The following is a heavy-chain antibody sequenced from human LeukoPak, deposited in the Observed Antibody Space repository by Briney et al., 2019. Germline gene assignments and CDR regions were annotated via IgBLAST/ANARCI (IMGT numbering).Heavy chain of an antibody. CDR2: VYHTGIS. J-gene: IGHJ4*02. Sequence: PSETLSLTCTVSGGSVSRSPYYWGWIRQPPGKGLEWIGEVYHTGISNYKPSLKSRVTLSLDTSKNQFSLKLSSVTAADTAVYYCARNYYDSSGYLPDWGQGTLVTVSS. CDR1: GGSVSRSPYY. V-gene: IGHV4-39*01. D-gene: IGHD3-22*01. CDR3: ARNYYDSSGYLPD.